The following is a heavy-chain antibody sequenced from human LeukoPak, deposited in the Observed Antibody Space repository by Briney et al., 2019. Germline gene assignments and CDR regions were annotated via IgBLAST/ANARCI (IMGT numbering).Heavy chain of an antibody. CDR1: GYTFTSYG. V-gene: IGHV1-18*01. Sequence: ASVKVSCKASGYTFTSYGISWVRQAPGQGLEWMGWISAYNGNTNYAQKLQGRVTMTTDTSTSTAYVELRSLRSDDTAVYYCARDRGIWGRYYFDYWGQGTLVTVSS. CDR2: ISAYNGNT. D-gene: IGHD2-21*01. CDR3: ARDRGIWGRYYFDY. J-gene: IGHJ4*02.